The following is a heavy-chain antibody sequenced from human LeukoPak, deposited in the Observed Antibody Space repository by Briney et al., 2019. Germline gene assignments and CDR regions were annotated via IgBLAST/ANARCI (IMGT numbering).Heavy chain of an antibody. J-gene: IGHJ4*02. CDR1: GFTFTMFS. D-gene: IGHD3-10*01. Sequence: GGSLRLSCAASGFTFTMFSMNWLRQAPGKGLEWIAFIRGRSDTTYYADSVQGRFTISRDNAEDSVYLQMNSLRVEDTAVYYCARDSNYYGSGSSYWGQGTLVTVSS. V-gene: IGHV3-48*01. CDR3: ARDSNYYGSGSSY. CDR2: IRGRSDTT.